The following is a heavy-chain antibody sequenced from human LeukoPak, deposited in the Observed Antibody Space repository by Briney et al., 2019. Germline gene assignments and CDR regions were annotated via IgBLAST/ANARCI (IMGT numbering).Heavy chain of an antibody. J-gene: IGHJ5*02. CDR2: IYYSGST. V-gene: IGHV4-31*03. D-gene: IGHD1-26*01. Sequence: PSQTLSLTCTVSGGSISSGGYYWSWIRQHPGKGLEWIGYIYYSGSTYYNPSLKSRVTISVDTSKNQFSLKLSSVIVADTAVYYCARSGSYSYSFDPWGQGTLVTVSS. CDR3: ARSGSYSYSFDP. CDR1: GGSISSGGYY.